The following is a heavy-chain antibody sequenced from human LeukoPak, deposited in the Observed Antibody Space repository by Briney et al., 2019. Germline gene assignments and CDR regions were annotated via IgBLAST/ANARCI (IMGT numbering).Heavy chain of an antibody. CDR3: ARRRGYSSSGGFDP. CDR1: GGSFSGYY. D-gene: IGHD6-13*01. V-gene: IGHV4-34*01. CDR2: INHSGST. J-gene: IGHJ5*02. Sequence: SETLSLTCAVYGGSFSGYYWSWIRQPPGKGLEWIGEINHSGSTNYNPSLKSRVTISVDTSKNQFSLKLSSVTAADTAVYYCARRRGYSSSGGFDPWGQGTLVTVSS.